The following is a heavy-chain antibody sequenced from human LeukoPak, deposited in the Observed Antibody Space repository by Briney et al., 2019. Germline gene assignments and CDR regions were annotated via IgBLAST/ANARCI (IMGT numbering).Heavy chain of an antibody. CDR3: ASYGSGDSY. D-gene: IGHD3-10*01. CDR1: GGSISSYY. CDR2: IYYSGST. Sequence: SGTLSLTCTVSGGSISSYYWSWIRQPPGKGLEWIGYIYYSGSTNYNPSLKSRVTISVDTSKNQFSLKLSSVTAADTAVYYCASYGSGDSYWGQGTLVTVSS. J-gene: IGHJ4*02. V-gene: IGHV4-59*01.